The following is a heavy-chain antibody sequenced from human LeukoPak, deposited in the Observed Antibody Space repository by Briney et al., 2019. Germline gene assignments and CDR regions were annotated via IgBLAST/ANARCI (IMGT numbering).Heavy chain of an antibody. D-gene: IGHD3-10*01. CDR2: IKQDGSEQ. J-gene: IGHJ4*02. CDR1: GFTFSGYW. Sequence: GGSLRLSCAASGFTFSGYWMTWVRQAPGKGLEWVANIKQDGSEQYYVDSVKGLFTISRDNAKNSLYLQMNSLRAEDTALYYCVRALWFGEAFFDFWGQGALVTVSS. V-gene: IGHV3-7*01. CDR3: VRALWFGEAFFDF.